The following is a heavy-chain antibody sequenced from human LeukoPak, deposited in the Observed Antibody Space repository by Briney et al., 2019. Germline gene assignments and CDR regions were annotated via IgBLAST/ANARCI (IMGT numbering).Heavy chain of an antibody. J-gene: IGHJ4*02. CDR2: ISGSGGST. D-gene: IGHD6-6*01. Sequence: SGGSLRLSCAASGFTFSSYAMSWVRQAPGKGLEWVSAISGSGGSTYYADSVKGRFTISRDNSKNTLYLQMNSLRAEDTAVYYCAKDEGIYSSSYYFDYWGQGTLVTVSS. CDR3: AKDEGIYSSSYYFDY. CDR1: GFTFSSYA. V-gene: IGHV3-23*01.